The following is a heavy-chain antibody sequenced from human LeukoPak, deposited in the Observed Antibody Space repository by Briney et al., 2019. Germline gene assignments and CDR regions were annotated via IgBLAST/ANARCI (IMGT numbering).Heavy chain of an antibody. CDR2: IYHSGST. Sequence: PSETLSLTCTVSGYSISSGYYWGWIRQPPGKGLEWIGSIYHSGSTYYNPSLKSRVTISVDTSKNQFSLKLSSVTAADTAVYYCAREHDYGGNSLYWFDPWGQGTLVTVSS. D-gene: IGHD4-23*01. CDR1: GYSISSGYY. V-gene: IGHV4-38-2*02. CDR3: AREHDYGGNSLYWFDP. J-gene: IGHJ5*02.